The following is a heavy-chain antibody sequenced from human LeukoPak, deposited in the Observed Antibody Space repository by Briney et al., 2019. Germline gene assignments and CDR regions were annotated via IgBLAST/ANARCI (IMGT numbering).Heavy chain of an antibody. CDR3: ARDPGYTSSGY. Sequence: SETLSLTCTVSGGSISSSGYYWSWIRQPPGKGLEWIGNIYHSGSTYYNPSLKSRVTISVDRSKNQFSLKLSSVTAADTAVYYCARDPGYTSSGYWGQGTLVTVSS. V-gene: IGHV4-30-2*01. CDR2: IYHSGST. D-gene: IGHD6-6*01. J-gene: IGHJ4*02. CDR1: GGSISSSGYY.